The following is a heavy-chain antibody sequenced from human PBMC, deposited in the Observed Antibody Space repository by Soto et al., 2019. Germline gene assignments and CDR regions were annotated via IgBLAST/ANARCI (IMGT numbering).Heavy chain of an antibody. Sequence: ASVKVSCKASGYTFTSYDINWVRQATGQGLEWMGWMNPNSGNTGYAQKFQGRVTMTRNTSISTAYMELSSLRSEDPAVYYCASRTVFRDGLRFDYSGQGTLATVSS. CDR3: ASRTVFRDGLRFDY. V-gene: IGHV1-8*01. D-gene: IGHD3-16*01. CDR2: MNPNSGNT. J-gene: IGHJ4*02. CDR1: GYTFTSYD.